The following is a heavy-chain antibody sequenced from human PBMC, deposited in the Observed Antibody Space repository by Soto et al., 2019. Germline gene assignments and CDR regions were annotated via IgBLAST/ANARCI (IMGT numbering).Heavy chain of an antibody. CDR3: ARGRSSTNFVP. CDR2: LIPIFGAE. V-gene: IGHV1-69*01. J-gene: IGHJ5*02. D-gene: IGHD6-6*01. Sequence: QVQLVQSGAEVRKPGSSVKVSCKISGGTFTNYVISWLRQAPGQGLEWMGGLIPIFGAENLAQKFQGRVTITEDESTSTVNMDLSSLTSEDTAVYYRARGRSSTNFVPWGQGTLVTVSA. CDR1: GGTFTNYV.